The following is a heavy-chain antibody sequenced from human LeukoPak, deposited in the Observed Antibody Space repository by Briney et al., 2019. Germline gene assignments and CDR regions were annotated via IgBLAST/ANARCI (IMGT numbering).Heavy chain of an antibody. V-gene: IGHV1-18*01. CDR2: ISAYNGNT. CDR3: PRNSSSSGYFDY. J-gene: IGHJ4*02. D-gene: IGHD6-6*01. Sequence: GASVKVSCKASGYTFTSYGISWVRQAPGQGLEWMGWISAYNGNTNYAQKLQGRVTMTTDTSTSTAYMELRGLRSDDTDVCYCPRNSSSSGYFDYLGQGTLVSVSS. CDR1: GYTFTSYG.